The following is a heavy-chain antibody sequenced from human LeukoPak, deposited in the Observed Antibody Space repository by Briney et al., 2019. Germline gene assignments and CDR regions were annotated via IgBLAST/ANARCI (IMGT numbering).Heavy chain of an antibody. CDR3: AGRGYYDSSGYYSVDY. J-gene: IGHJ4*02. CDR1: SGSFSGYY. D-gene: IGHD3-22*01. Sequence: SETLSLTCAVYSGSFSGYYWSWIRQPPGKGLEWIGEINHSGSTNYNPSLKSRVTISVDTSKNQFSLKLSSVTAADTAVYCCAGRGYYDSSGYYSVDYWGQGTLVTVSS. CDR2: INHSGST. V-gene: IGHV4-34*01.